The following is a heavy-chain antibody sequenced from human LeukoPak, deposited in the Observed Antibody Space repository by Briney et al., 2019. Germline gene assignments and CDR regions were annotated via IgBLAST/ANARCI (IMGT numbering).Heavy chain of an antibody. V-gene: IGHV3-30*02. CDR1: GFTFSSYW. CDR3: AKDGTSGYDFFGYYYYYYMDV. Sequence: GGSLRLSCAASGFTFSSYWMHWVRQAPGKGLEWVAFIRYDGSNKYYADSVKGRFTISRDNSKNTLYLQMNSLRAEDTAVYYCAKDGTSGYDFFGYYYYYYMDVWGKGTTVAISS. D-gene: IGHD5-12*01. CDR2: IRYDGSNK. J-gene: IGHJ6*03.